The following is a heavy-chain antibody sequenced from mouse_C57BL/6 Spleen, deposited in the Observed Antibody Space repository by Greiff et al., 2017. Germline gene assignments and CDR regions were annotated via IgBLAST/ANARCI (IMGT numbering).Heavy chain of an antibody. CDR3: ARKGYDYYCAMDY. J-gene: IGHJ4*01. CDR2: IDPANGNT. D-gene: IGHD2-4*01. V-gene: IGHV14-3*01. CDR1: GFNIQNTY. Sequence: EVQLLQSVAELVRPGASVKLSCTASGFNIQNTYMHWVQQRPEQGLEWIGRIDPANGNTYYAPTFQGKVTITADTSSNTAYLQHSSLTSEDTAIYYCARKGYDYYCAMDYWGQGTSVTVSS.